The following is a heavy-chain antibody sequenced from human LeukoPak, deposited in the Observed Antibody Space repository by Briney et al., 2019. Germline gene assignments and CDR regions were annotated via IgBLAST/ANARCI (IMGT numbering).Heavy chain of an antibody. CDR1: GFTVSSNY. CDR3: AMTLVGTTAVDY. CDR2: ISTSDSYI. Sequence: PGGSLRLSCAASGFTVSSNYMSWVRQAPGKGLEWVSSISTSDSYIYYADSVKGRFTISRDNAKNSLYLQMNSLRAEDTAVYYCAMTLVGTTAVDYWGQGTLVTVSS. V-gene: IGHV3-21*01. J-gene: IGHJ4*02. D-gene: IGHD1-26*01.